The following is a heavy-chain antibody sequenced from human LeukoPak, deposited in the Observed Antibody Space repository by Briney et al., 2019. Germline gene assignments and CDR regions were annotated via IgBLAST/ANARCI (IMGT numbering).Heavy chain of an antibody. Sequence: GGSLRLSCAASGFTFDKAWMTWVRQAPGKGLEWVGRIKSKIHGGTIDYAAPVKGRFTISRDDSKNTLYLQMNSLKTEDTAVYYCTTGIRGVMLGYWGQGTLVTVSS. CDR3: TTGIRGVMLGY. D-gene: IGHD2-21*01. CDR1: GFTFDKAW. V-gene: IGHV3-15*01. J-gene: IGHJ4*02. CDR2: IKSKIHGGTI.